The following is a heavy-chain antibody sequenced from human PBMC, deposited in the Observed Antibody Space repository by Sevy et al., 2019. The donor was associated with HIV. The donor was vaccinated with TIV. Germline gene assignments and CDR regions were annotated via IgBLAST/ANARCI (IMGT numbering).Heavy chain of an antibody. CDR1: GYTLTQLS. D-gene: IGHD3-22*01. CDR3: ATTKDYYESSGSPFDY. Sequence: ASVKVSCKVSGYTLTQLSMHWVRQAPGKGLEWMGSFVPEDGETLYAQKFQGRVTMTEDTSTDTAYMELSSLRSEDTAIYYCATTKDYYESSGSPFDYWGQGTLVTVSS. CDR2: FVPEDGET. V-gene: IGHV1-24*01. J-gene: IGHJ4*02.